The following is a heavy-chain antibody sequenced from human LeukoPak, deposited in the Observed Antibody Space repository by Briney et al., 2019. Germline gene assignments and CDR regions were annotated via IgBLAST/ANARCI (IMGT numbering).Heavy chain of an antibody. Sequence: ASVKVSCKASGYTFTGYYMHWVRQAPGQGLEWMGWINPNSGGTNYAQKFQGRVTMTRDMSISTAYMELSRLRSDDTAVYYCARGGGGGDWYFDLWGRGTLVTVSS. CDR1: GYTFTGYY. CDR3: ARGGGGGDWYFDL. CDR2: INPNSGGT. V-gene: IGHV1-2*02. J-gene: IGHJ2*01. D-gene: IGHD2-21*01.